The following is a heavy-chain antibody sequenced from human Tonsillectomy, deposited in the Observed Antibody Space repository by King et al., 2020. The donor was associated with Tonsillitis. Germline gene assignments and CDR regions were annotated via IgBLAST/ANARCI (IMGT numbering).Heavy chain of an antibody. CDR2: IDWDDDK. CDR1: GFSLSTSGMY. CDR3: ARLSYDSSGYYPNYFDY. V-gene: IGHV2-70*11. J-gene: IGHJ4*02. Sequence: VTLKESGPALVKPTQTLTLTCTFSGFSLSTSGMYVSWIRQPPGTALEWLARIDWDDDKDYSTSLKTRLTISKDTSKNPVVLTMTNMDPVDTATYYCARLSYDSSGYYPNYFDYWGQGTLVTVSS. D-gene: IGHD3-22*01.